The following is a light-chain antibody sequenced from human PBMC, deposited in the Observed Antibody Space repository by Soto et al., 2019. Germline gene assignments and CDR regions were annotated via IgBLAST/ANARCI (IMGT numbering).Light chain of an antibody. Sequence: QTVVTQEPSFSVSPGRTVTFTCGLTSGSVSSSYYPSWYQQTPGQAPRTLIYNTDTRSSGVPDRFSGSILGNKAALTITGAQADDESDYYCVLYMGSGIWVFGGGTQLTVL. CDR2: NTD. CDR1: SGSVSSSYY. J-gene: IGLJ3*02. CDR3: VLYMGSGIWV. V-gene: IGLV8-61*01.